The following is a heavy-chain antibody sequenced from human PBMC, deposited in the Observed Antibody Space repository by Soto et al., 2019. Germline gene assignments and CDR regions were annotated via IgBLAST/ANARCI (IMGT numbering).Heavy chain of an antibody. V-gene: IGHV1-69*13. D-gene: IGHD6-13*01. Sequence: GASVKVSCKASGGTFSSYAISWVRQAPGQGLEWMGGIIPIFGTANYAQKFQGRVTITADESTSTAYMELSSLRSEDTAVYYCARAAAGPVGYYYYGMDVWGQGTTVTVSS. CDR1: GGTFSSYA. J-gene: IGHJ6*02. CDR2: IIPIFGTA. CDR3: ARAAAGPVGYYYYGMDV.